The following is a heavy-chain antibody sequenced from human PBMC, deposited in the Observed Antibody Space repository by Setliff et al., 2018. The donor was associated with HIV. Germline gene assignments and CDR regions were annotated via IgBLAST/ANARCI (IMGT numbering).Heavy chain of an antibody. Sequence: ASETLSLTCTVSGGSISSYCWNWIWQPPGRGLEWIGYIFTSGSTKYNPSLQSRVTMSIDTSKNQFSLKLTSVTAADTAVYYCARRIDNSGSFPDKNWFDTWGQGSLVTVSS. CDR1: GGSISSYC. CDR2: IFTSGST. CDR3: ARRIDNSGSFPDKNWFDT. V-gene: IGHV4-4*09. D-gene: IGHD3-10*01. J-gene: IGHJ5*02.